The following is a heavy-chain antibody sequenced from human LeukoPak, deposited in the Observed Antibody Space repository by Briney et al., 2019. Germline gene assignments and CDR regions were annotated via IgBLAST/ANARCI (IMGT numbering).Heavy chain of an antibody. Sequence: ASVNVSCKASGYTFTGYYMHWVRQAPGQGLEWMGWINPNSGGTNYAQKFQGWVTMTRDTSISTAYMELSRLRSDDTAVYYCARATQIRDYSSNYWGRGTLVTVSS. V-gene: IGHV1-2*04. CDR3: ARATQIRDYSSNY. D-gene: IGHD4-11*01. CDR2: INPNSGGT. CDR1: GYTFTGYY. J-gene: IGHJ4*02.